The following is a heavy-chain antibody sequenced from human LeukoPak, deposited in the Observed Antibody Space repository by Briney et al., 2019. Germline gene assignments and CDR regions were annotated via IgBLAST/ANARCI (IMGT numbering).Heavy chain of an antibody. CDR2: IYYSGST. CDR3: ARDSNAFDI. D-gene: IGHD2-2*01. CDR1: GGAISSYY. Sequence: PSETLSLTCSVSGGAISSYYWSWIRQPPGKGLEWIGYIYYSGSTNYNPSLKSRVTISVDTSKNQLSLKLSSVTAADTAVYYCARDSNAFDIWGRGTVVTVSS. V-gene: IGHV4-59*12. J-gene: IGHJ3*02.